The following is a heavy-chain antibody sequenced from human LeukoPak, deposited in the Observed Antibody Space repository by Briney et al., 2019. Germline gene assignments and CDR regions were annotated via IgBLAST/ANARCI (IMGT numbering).Heavy chain of an antibody. CDR1: GFTFSDYY. J-gene: IGHJ3*02. CDR2: ISGSGGST. V-gene: IGHV3-23*01. Sequence: GGSLRLSCAASGFTFSDYYMSWIRQAPGKGLEWVSAISGSGGSTYYADSVKGRFTISRDNSKNTLYLQMNSLRAEDTAVYYCAKGLVGEGSDAFDIWGQGTMVTVSS. CDR3: AKGLVGEGSDAFDI. D-gene: IGHD4-17*01.